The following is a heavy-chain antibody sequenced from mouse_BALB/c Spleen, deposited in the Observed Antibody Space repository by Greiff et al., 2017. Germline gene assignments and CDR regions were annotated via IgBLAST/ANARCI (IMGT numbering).Heavy chain of an antibody. CDR2: IRNKANGYTT. V-gene: IGHV7-3*02. CDR1: GFTFTDYY. Sequence: EVQRVESGGGLVQPGGSLRLSCAPSGFTFTDYYMSWVRQPPGKALEWLGFIRNKANGYTTEYSASVKGRFTISRDNSQSILYLQMNTLRAEDSATYYCAREYYGLYFDVWGAGTTVTVAS. CDR3: AREYYGLYFDV. D-gene: IGHD1-2*01. J-gene: IGHJ1*01.